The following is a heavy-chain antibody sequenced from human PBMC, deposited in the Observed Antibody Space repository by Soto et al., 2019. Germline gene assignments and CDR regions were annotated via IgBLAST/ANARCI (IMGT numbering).Heavy chain of an antibody. J-gene: IGHJ5*02. Sequence: SSETLSLTCTVSGGSISSYYWSWIRQPPGKGLEWIGYIYYSGSTNYNPSLKSRVTISVDTSKNQFSLKLSSVTAADTAVYYCARVATTRYNWFDPWGQGTLVTVSS. V-gene: IGHV4-59*01. D-gene: IGHD4-17*01. CDR1: GGSISSYY. CDR2: IYYSGST. CDR3: ARVATTRYNWFDP.